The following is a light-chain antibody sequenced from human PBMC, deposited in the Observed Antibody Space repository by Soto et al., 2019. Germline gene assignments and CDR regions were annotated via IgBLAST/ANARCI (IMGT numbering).Light chain of an antibody. Sequence: EIVLTQSPGTLSLSPGVRDTPSRKARQSVSSSDLAWYQQKPEQAPSLLIYGASSRATGIPDRISGSGSGTDFTLTISSLQSEDFAVYYCQQYGSSLTLGGGTKVDI. CDR3: QQYGSSLT. J-gene: IGKJ4*01. CDR1: QSVSSSD. CDR2: GAS. V-gene: IGKV3-20*01.